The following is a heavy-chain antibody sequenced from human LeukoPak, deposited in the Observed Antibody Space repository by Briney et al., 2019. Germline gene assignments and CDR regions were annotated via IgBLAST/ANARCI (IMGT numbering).Heavy chain of an antibody. CDR2: ISYDGSNK. V-gene: IGHV3-30*04. Sequence: GGSLRLSCAASGFTFSSYAMHWVRQAPGKGLEWVAVISYDGSNKYYADSVKGRFTISRDNSKNSLYLQMNSLRAEDTAMYYCASGGSYYYDSSGYPYWGQGTLVTVSS. CDR3: ASGGSYYYDSSGYPY. J-gene: IGHJ4*02. CDR1: GFTFSSYA. D-gene: IGHD3-22*01.